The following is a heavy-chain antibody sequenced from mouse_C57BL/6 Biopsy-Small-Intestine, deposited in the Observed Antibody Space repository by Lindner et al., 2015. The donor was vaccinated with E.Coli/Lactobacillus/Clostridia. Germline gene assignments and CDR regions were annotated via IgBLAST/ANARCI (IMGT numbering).Heavy chain of an antibody. CDR2: IYPGDGDT. V-gene: IGHV1-82*01. Sequence: VQLQESGPELVKPGASVKISCKASGYVFSSSWMNWVKQRPGKGLGWIGRIYPGDGDTNYNGKFKGKATLTADKSSSTAYMQLSSLTSEDSAVYFCARGTRLDYWGQGTTLTVSS. J-gene: IGHJ2*01. D-gene: IGHD2-14*01. CDR1: GYVFSSSW. CDR3: ARGTRLDY.